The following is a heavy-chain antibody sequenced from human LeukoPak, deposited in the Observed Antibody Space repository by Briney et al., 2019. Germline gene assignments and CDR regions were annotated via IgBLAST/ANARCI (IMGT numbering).Heavy chain of an antibody. J-gene: IGHJ4*02. CDR3: ARAMISGSDY. D-gene: IGHD3-22*01. V-gene: IGHV3-74*01. Sequence: GGSLRLSCAASGFTFSTSWMHWVRQAPGKGLVWVSRINSDGSTTTYADSVKGRFAISRNNATNTVYLQMNSLRAEDTAVYYCARAMISGSDYWGQGTLVTVSS. CDR1: GFTFSTSW. CDR2: INSDGSTT.